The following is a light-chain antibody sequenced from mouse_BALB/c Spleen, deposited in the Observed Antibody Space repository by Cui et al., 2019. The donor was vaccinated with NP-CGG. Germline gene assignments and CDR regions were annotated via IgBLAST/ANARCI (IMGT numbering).Light chain of an antibody. CDR1: TGAVTTSNY. CDR3: VLWYSNHWV. Sequence: QAVVTQESALPISPGETVTLTCRSSTGAVTTSNYANWVQEKPDHLFTGLIGGTNNRAPGVPARFSGSLIGDKAALTITGTQTEDEAMYFCVLWYSNHWVFGGGTKLTVL. V-gene: IGLV1*01. CDR2: GTN. J-gene: IGLJ1*01.